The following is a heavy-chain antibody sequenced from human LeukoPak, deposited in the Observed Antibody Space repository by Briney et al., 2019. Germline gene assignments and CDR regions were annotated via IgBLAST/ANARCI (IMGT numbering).Heavy chain of an antibody. CDR3: ARSWNYDILTGYFSMDV. D-gene: IGHD3-9*01. Sequence: GASVKVSCKASGGTFSSYAISWVRQAPGQGLEWMGGIIPIFGTANYAQKFQGRVTITADESTSTAYMELSSLRSEDTAVYYCARSWNYDILTGYFSMDVWGKGTTVTISS. J-gene: IGHJ6*03. CDR1: GGTFSSYA. V-gene: IGHV1-69*13. CDR2: IIPIFGTA.